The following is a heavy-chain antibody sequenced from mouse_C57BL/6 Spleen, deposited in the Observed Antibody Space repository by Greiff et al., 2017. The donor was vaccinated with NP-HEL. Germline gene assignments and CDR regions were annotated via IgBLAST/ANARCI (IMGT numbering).Heavy chain of an antibody. J-gene: IGHJ3*01. V-gene: IGHV6-6*01. D-gene: IGHD1-1*01. CDR1: GFTFSDAW. Sequence: EVKVEESGGGLVQPGGSMKLSCAASGFTFSDAWMDWVRQSPEKGLEWVAEIRNKATNHATYYAEAVKGRFTISRDDYKSRVYLQMNSLRAEDTGIYYCTGHYYGSWFAYWGQGTLVTVSA. CDR2: IRNKATNHAT. CDR3: TGHYYGSWFAY.